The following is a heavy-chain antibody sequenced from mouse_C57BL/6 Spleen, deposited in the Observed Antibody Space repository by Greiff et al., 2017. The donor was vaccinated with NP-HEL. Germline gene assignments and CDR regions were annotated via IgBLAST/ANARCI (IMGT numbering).Heavy chain of an antibody. V-gene: IGHV1-82*01. CDR1: GYAFSSSW. J-gene: IGHJ4*01. Sequence: VQLQQSGPELVKPGASVKISCKASGYAFSSSWMNWVKQRPGKGLEWIGRIYPGDGDTNYNGKFKGKATLTADKSSSTAYMQLSSLTSEDSAVYFCAREVVVAKDYAMDYWGQGTSVTVSS. CDR3: AREVVVAKDYAMDY. D-gene: IGHD1-1*01. CDR2: IYPGDGDT.